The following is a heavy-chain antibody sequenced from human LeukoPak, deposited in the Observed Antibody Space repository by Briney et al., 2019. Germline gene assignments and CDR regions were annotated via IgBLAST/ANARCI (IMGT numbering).Heavy chain of an antibody. CDR2: IYTNEST. D-gene: IGHD2-8*01. CDR3: ARDRGTLMVPVYFDY. CDR1: GGSISNYF. Sequence: PSETLSLTCTVFGGSISNYFWSWIRQPAGKGLEWIGRIYTNESTNYNPSLKSRVTMSVDMSKNQFSLKLSSVTAADTAVYYCARDRGTLMVPVYFDYWGQGTLVTVYS. V-gene: IGHV4-4*07. J-gene: IGHJ4*02.